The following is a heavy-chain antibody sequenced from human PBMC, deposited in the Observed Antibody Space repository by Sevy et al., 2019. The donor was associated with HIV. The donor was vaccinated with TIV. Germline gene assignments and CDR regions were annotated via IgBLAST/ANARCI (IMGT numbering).Heavy chain of an antibody. CDR2: IWYDGSNN. Sequence: GGSLRLSCAASGFTFSKYGMHWVRQAPGKGLEWVALIWYDGSNNYYADSVKGRFTISRDKSMNTLYLEMDSLGAEDTAVYYCVRGADYYDSSGASCDYWGQGTLVTVSS. D-gene: IGHD3-22*01. CDR1: GFTFSKYG. CDR3: VRGADYYDSSGASCDY. V-gene: IGHV3-33*01. J-gene: IGHJ4*02.